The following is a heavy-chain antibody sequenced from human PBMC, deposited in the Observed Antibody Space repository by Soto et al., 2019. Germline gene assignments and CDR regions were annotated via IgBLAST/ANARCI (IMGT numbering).Heavy chain of an antibody. J-gene: IGHJ6*02. D-gene: IGHD2-15*01. CDR3: AKDTPLMTPRYSLDV. CDR1: GFTFSSYA. Sequence: EVQVLEAGGGLVQPGGYLRLSCAASGFTFSSYAMSWVRQAPGKGLEWVSAISGSGGSTYYADSVNGRLTISRDNSKSTLYLQMNSLRAEDTALYYCAKDTPLMTPRYSLDVWGQVTTVTVSS. CDR2: ISGSGGST. V-gene: IGHV3-23*01.